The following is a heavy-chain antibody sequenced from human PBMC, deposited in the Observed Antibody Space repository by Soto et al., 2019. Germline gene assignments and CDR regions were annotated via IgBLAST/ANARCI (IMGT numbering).Heavy chain of an antibody. CDR2: INHSGST. CDR3: ARAGTGYYYYYGMDV. CDR1: GGSFSGYY. V-gene: IGHV4-34*01. J-gene: IGHJ6*02. Sequence: LSLTCAVYGGSFSGYYWSWIRQPPGKGLEWIGEINHSGSTNYNPFLKSRVTISVDTSKNQFSLKLSSVTAADTAVYYCARAGTGYYYYYGMDVWGQGTTVT. D-gene: IGHD6-13*01.